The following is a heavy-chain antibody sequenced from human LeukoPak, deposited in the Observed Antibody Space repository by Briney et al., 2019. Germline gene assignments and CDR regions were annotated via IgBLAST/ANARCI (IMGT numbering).Heavy chain of an antibody. J-gene: IGHJ2*01. D-gene: IGHD4-17*01. CDR3: ARTDYGDYRWYYDL. CDR2: INPNSGGT. Sequence: ASVKVSCKASGYTFTSYYMHWVRQAPGQGLEWMGWINPNSGGTNYAQNFQGRVTMTRDTSTSTVYMELSSLRSEDTAVYYCARTDYGDYRWYYDLWGRGTLVTVSS. CDR1: GYTFTSYY. V-gene: IGHV1-2*02.